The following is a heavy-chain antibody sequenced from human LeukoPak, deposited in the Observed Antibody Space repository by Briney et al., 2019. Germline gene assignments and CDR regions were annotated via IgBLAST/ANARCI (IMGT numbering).Heavy chain of an antibody. CDR3: ARASPPGYSSGWYLNGHAFDI. D-gene: IGHD6-19*01. CDR2: INPNSGGT. CDR1: GYTFTGYY. V-gene: IGHV1-2*02. Sequence: ASVKVSCKASGYTFTGYYMHWVRQAPGQGLEWMGWINPNSGGTNYAQKFQGRVTMTRDTSISTAYMELSRLRSDDTAVYYCARASPPGYSSGWYLNGHAFDIWGQGTMVTVSS. J-gene: IGHJ3*02.